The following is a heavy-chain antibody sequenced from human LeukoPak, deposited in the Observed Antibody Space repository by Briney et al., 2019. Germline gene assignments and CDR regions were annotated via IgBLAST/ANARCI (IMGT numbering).Heavy chain of an antibody. J-gene: IGHJ4*02. CDR3: ARVGSTPAKFDY. D-gene: IGHD1-26*01. CDR1: GGSFSDYY. V-gene: IGHV4-34*01. Sequence: KPSETLSLTCAVYGGSFSDYYWSWIRQPPGKGLEWIGEINHSGSTNYNPSLKSRVTMSVDTSKNQFSLNLTSVTAADTAVYYCARVGSTPAKFDYWGQGTQVTVSS. CDR2: INHSGST.